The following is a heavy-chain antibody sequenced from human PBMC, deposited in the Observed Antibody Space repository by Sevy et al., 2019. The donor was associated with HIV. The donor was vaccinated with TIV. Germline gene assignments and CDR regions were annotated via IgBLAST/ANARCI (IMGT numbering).Heavy chain of an antibody. CDR3: AKAPPWHCSSSSCPRAYYYYGMDV. J-gene: IGHJ6*02. Sequence: GGSLRLSCAASGFTFSSYAMNWVRQAPGKGLEWVSAISCRGGSTYYADSVEGRFTISIDISKNTLYRQMNSLRAEDTAVYYCAKAPPWHCSSSSCPRAYYYYGMDVWGQGTTVTVSS. CDR1: GFTFSSYA. CDR2: ISCRGGST. D-gene: IGHD2-15*01. V-gene: IGHV3-23*01.